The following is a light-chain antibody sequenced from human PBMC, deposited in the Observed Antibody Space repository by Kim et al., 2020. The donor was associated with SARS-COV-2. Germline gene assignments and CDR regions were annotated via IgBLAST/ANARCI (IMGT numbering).Light chain of an antibody. CDR2: AAS. J-gene: IGKJ4*01. Sequence: AAGGDTVTITCRASQGIINYLAWYQQKPGTVPKLLIYAASTLQSGVPSRFSGSGSGTDFTLTISSLQPEDVATYYCQKYNDAPLTFGGGTKVDIK. CDR1: QGIINY. V-gene: IGKV1-27*01. CDR3: QKYNDAPLT.